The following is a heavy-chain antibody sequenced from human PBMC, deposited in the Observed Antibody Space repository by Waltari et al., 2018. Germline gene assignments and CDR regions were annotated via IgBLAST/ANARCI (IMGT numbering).Heavy chain of an antibody. V-gene: IGHV3-7*01. Sequence: EVQLVESGGGLVQPGGSLRLSCAASGFTFSSYWMSWVRQAPGKGLEWVANIKQGGSEKYYVDSVKGRFTISRYNAKNSLYLQMNSLRAEDTAVYYCARRRGYIAAAGPSGAFDIWGQGTMVTVSS. D-gene: IGHD6-13*01. CDR2: IKQGGSEK. J-gene: IGHJ3*02. CDR3: ARRRGYIAAAGPSGAFDI. CDR1: GFTFSSYW.